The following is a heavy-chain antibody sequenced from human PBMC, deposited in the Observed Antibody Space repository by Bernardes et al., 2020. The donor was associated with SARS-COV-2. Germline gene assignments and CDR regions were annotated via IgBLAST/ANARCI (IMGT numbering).Heavy chain of an antibody. D-gene: IGHD3-3*01. CDR2: IRPNNGDT. V-gene: IGHV1-2*02. Sequence: ASVKVSCKAFGYTFTVYLLHWVRQTPGQGLEWMGWIRPNNGDTKYAQNFQGRVTMTRDTSLSTAYMDLSRLTSDDTAVYYCVGVTWSQHDGFDVWGPGTVVTDSS. CDR1: GYTFTVYL. J-gene: IGHJ3*01. CDR3: VGVTWSQHDGFDV.